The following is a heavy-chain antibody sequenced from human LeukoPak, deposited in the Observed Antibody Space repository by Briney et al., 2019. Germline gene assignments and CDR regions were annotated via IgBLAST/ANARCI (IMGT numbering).Heavy chain of an antibody. V-gene: IGHV4-38-2*02. J-gene: IGHJ6*03. D-gene: IGHD5-12*01. CDR2: IYHSGST. CDR3: ARSDSGYDRSLYYYYMDV. Sequence: SETLSLTCTVSGYSISSGYYWGWIRQPPGKGLEWIGSIYHSGSTYYNPSLKSRVTISVDTSKNQFSLKLSSVTAADTAVYYCARSDSGYDRSLYYYYMDVWGKGTTVTVSS. CDR1: GYSISSGYY.